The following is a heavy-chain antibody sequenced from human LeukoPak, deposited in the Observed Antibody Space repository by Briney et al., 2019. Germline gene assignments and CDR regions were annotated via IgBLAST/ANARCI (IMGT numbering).Heavy chain of an antibody. Sequence: GGSLRLSCAASGFTFINDAMTWVRHAPGEGLGCGSAICGSDGSTYYSDSVTGRVSISRDNSKNTLYLQMTSLRTDDTAVYYCAKDGYDFWSAYQIDLWGQGTLVTVSS. J-gene: IGHJ5*02. D-gene: IGHD3-3*01. CDR3: AKDGYDFWSAYQIDL. CDR2: ICGSDGST. V-gene: IGHV3-23*01. CDR1: GFTFINDA.